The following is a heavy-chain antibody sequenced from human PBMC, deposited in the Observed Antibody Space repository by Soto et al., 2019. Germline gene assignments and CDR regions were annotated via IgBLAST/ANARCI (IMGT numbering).Heavy chain of an antibody. CDR3: ARSRDYGYPTLFDP. CDR1: GYRLPSYG. Sequence: ASVKASCTVSGYRLPSYGINWVRQAPGQGLEWVGWVNPDNHNTNYAQNLQHRVYLTTDTSTNTACVKLGAVTAADTAVYYCARSRDYGYPTLFDPWGQGTLVTVSS. CDR2: VNPDNHNT. D-gene: IGHD5-18*01. J-gene: IGHJ5*02. V-gene: IGHV1-18*01.